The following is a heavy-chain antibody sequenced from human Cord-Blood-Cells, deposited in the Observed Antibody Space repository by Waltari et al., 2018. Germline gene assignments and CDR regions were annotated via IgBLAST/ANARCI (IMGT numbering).Heavy chain of an antibody. CDR2: INHSGST. V-gene: IGHV4-34*01. J-gene: IGHJ3*02. CDR1: GGSFSGYY. Sequence: QVQLQQWGAGLLKPSETLSLTCAVYGGSFSGYYWSWIRQPPGKGLEWIGEINHSGSTNYNPSLKSRVTISVDTSKNQFSLKLSSVTAADTAVYYCAGAQRDAFDIWGQGTMVTVSS. CDR3: AGAQRDAFDI.